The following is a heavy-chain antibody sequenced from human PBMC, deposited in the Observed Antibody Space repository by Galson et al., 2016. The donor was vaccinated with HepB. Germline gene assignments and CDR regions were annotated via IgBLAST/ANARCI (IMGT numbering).Heavy chain of an antibody. J-gene: IGHJ3*02. CDR2: ISASRTSI. CDR3: ARPWIADYYDRRALDI. D-gene: IGHD3-22*01. V-gene: IGHV3-21*01. Sequence: SLRLSCAASGFTFSTYSFNWVRQAPGKGLEWVASISASRTSILYADSVKGRFTISRDNAMNSLYLQMNSLRAEDTAMYYCARPWIADYYDRRALDIWGQGTMVTVSS. CDR1: GFTFSTYS.